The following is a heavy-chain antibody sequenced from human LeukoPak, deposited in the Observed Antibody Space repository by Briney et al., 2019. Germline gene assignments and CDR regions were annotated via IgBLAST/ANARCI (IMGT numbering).Heavy chain of an antibody. CDR1: GFTFSDYY. Sequence: PGGSLRLSCAASGFTFSDYYMSWIRQAPGKGLEWVSYISSSGSTIYYADSVKGRFTISRDNAKNSLYLQMNSLRAEDTAVYYWARGSGREIMYYYYMDVWGKGTTVTVSS. CDR3: ARGSGREIMYYYYMDV. J-gene: IGHJ6*03. D-gene: IGHD3-10*01. V-gene: IGHV3-11*04. CDR2: ISSSGSTI.